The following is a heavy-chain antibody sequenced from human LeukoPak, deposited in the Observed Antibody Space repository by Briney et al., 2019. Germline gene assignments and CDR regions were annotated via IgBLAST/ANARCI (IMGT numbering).Heavy chain of an antibody. V-gene: IGHV4-61*02. Sequence: PSQTLSLTCTVSGGSISSGSYYWSWIRQPAGKGLEWIGRIYTSGSTNYNPSLKSRVTISVDTSTNQFSLKLSSVTAADTAVYYCARVRSERITIFGVVIIEDAFDIWGQGTMVTVSS. J-gene: IGHJ3*02. D-gene: IGHD3-3*01. CDR1: GGSISSGSYY. CDR3: ARVRSERITIFGVVIIEDAFDI. CDR2: IYTSGST.